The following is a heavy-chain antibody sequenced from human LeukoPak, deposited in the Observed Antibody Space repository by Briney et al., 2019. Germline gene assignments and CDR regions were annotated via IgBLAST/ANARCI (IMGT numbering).Heavy chain of an antibody. V-gene: IGHV4-4*07. Sequence: SETLSLTCTVSGGSISSYYWIWIRQPAGKGLEGIGRIYTSGSTNYNPSLKSRVTMSVDTSKNQFSVKLSSVTAADTAVYSCARGPASSGWYVVWFAPWGQGTLVTVSS. CDR3: ARGPASSGWYVVWFAP. J-gene: IGHJ5*02. D-gene: IGHD6-19*01. CDR1: GGSISSYY. CDR2: IYTSGST.